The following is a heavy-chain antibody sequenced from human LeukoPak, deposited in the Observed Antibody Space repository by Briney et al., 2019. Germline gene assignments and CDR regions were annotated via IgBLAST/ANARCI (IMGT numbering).Heavy chain of an antibody. Sequence: GGSLRLSCAASGFTFSSYWMHWVRQAPGKGLVWVSRIDSDGSSTSYADSVKGRFTISRDNAKNTLYLQMNSLRAEDTAVYYCARKAGGYSYGPLDYWGQGTLVTVSS. CDR1: GFTFSSYW. V-gene: IGHV3-74*01. D-gene: IGHD5-18*01. CDR3: ARKAGGYSYGPLDY. CDR2: IDSDGSST. J-gene: IGHJ4*02.